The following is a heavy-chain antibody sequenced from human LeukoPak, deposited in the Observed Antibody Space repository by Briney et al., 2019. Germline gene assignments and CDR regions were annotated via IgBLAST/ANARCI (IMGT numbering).Heavy chain of an antibody. CDR3: ARKYYDILTGYYTLDY. J-gene: IGHJ4*02. CDR1: GYTFTSYD. D-gene: IGHD3-9*01. V-gene: IGHV1-8*01. CDR2: MNPNSGNT. Sequence: ASVKVSCKASGYTFTSYDINWVRQATGQGLEWMGWMNPNSGNTGYAQKFQGRVTMTRNTSISTAYMELSSLRSEDTAVYYCARKYYDILTGYYTLDYWGQGTLVTVSS.